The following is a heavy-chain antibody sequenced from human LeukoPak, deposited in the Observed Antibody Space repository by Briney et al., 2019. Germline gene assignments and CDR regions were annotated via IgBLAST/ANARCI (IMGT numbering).Heavy chain of an antibody. V-gene: IGHV4-59*01. CDR2: IYYSGST. CDR1: GGSITSCH. Sequence: SETLSLTCTVSGGSITSCHYSWIRQPPGKGLEWIGYIYYSGSTNYNPSLKSRVTISVDTSKNQFSLKLSSVTAADTAVYYCARGGSGTYYHYWGQGTLVTVSS. D-gene: IGHD1-26*01. CDR3: ARGGSGTYYHY. J-gene: IGHJ4*02.